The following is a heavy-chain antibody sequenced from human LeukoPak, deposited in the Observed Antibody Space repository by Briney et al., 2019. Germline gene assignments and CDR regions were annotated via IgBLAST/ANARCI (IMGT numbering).Heavy chain of an antibody. D-gene: IGHD3-9*01. Sequence: PSETLSLTCTVSGGSISSHYWSWIRQPPGKGLEWIGYIYYSGSTNYNPSLKSRVTISVDTSKNQFSLKLSSVTAADTAVYYCARDLGLYDILTGYMDVWGKGTTVTVSS. J-gene: IGHJ6*03. CDR1: GGSISSHY. CDR3: ARDLGLYDILTGYMDV. CDR2: IYYSGST. V-gene: IGHV4-59*11.